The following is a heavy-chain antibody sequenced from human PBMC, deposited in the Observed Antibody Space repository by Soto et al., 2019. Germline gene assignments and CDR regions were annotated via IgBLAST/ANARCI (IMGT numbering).Heavy chain of an antibody. J-gene: IGHJ4*02. CDR1: GFTFHLYA. CDR3: ARRPNYYESSGYLAY. CDR2: ISYDGNDK. D-gene: IGHD3-22*01. V-gene: IGHV3-30-3*01. Sequence: QVNLVESGGGVVQPGRSLRLSCAASGFTFHLYAMHWVRQAPGKGLEWVTLISYDGNDKYYRDSVQGRITISRHHSDNTLSLQMDGLRAEATAIYFCARRPNYYESSGYLAYWGRGTLVTVSS.